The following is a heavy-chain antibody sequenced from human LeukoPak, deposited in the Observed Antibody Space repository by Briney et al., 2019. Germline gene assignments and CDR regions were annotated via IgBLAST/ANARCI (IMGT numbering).Heavy chain of an antibody. CDR2: ISYDGSNK. CDR3: ARDSIAAAGPDAFDI. J-gene: IGHJ3*02. V-gene: IGHV3-30*04. Sequence: GGSLRLSCAASGFTFSSYAMHWVRQAPGKGLEWVALISYDGSNKYYADSVKARFTISRDNSKNTLYLQMNSLRAEDTAVYYCARDSIAAAGPDAFDIWGQGTMVTVSS. D-gene: IGHD6-13*01. CDR1: GFTFSSYA.